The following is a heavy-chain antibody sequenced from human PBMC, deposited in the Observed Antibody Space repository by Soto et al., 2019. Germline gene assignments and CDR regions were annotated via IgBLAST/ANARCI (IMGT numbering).Heavy chain of an antibody. J-gene: IGHJ6*02. Sequence: SVKVSCKASGGTFSSYAISWVRQAPGQGLEWMGGIIPIFGTADYAQKFQGRVTITADKSTSTAYMELSSLRSEDTAVYYCARGHLNYYDSSGSSNIYYYYGMDVWGQGTTVTVSS. D-gene: IGHD3-22*01. CDR3: ARGHLNYYDSSGSSNIYYYYGMDV. CDR2: IIPIFGTA. CDR1: GGTFSSYA. V-gene: IGHV1-69*06.